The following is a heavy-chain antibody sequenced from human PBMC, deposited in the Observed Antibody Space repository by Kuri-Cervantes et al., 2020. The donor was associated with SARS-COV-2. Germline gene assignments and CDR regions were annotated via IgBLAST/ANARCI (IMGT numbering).Heavy chain of an antibody. Sequence: SETLSLTCTVSGYSISSGYYWGWIRQPPGKGLQWIGEINHSGSTNYNPSLKSRITMSIDTSKSQFSLKLNSVTAADTAVYYCARGKAEITMVVMIITSGAYYFDYWGQGTLVTLSS. V-gene: IGHV4-38-2*02. CDR3: ARGKAEITMVVMIITSGAYYFDY. D-gene: IGHD3-22*01. J-gene: IGHJ4*02. CDR2: INHSGST. CDR1: GYSISSGYY.